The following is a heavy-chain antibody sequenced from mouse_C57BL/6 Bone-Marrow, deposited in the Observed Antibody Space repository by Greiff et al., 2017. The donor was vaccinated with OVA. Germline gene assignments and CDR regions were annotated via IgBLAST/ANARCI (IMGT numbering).Heavy chain of an antibody. CDR1: GFTFSSYA. Sequence: EVKLMESGGGLVKPGGSLKLSCAASGFTFSSYAMSWVRQTPEKRLEWVATISDGGSYTYYPDNVKGRFTISRDNAKNTLYLQMSQLKAEDTAKYYCASGRWFAYWGQGTLVTVSA. V-gene: IGHV5-4*03. J-gene: IGHJ3*01. CDR3: ASGRWFAY. CDR2: ISDGGSYT.